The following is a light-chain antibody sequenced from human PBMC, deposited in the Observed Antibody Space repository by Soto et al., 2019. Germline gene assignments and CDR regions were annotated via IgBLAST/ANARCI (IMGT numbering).Light chain of an antibody. CDR3: SSYTSSSPVV. CDR2: EVS. CDR1: SSVVGGYNY. Sequence: QSALTQPASVSGSPGQSITISCTGTSSVVGGYNYVSWYQQHPGKAPKLMIYEVSNRPSGVSNRYSGSKSGNTASLTISRLQAEAEADYYCSSYTSSSPVVFGGGTKLTV. V-gene: IGLV2-14*01. J-gene: IGLJ2*01.